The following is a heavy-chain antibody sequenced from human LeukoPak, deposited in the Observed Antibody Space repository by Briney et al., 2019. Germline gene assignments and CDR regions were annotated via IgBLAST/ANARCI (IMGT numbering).Heavy chain of an antibody. Sequence: PSETLSLTCVVYGGSFSGYYWTWIRQPPGKGLEWIGSIYYSGSTYYNPSLKSRVTISVDTSKNQFSLKLSSVTAADTAVYYCARGPGYSSSWYYFDYWGQGTLVTVSS. D-gene: IGHD6-13*01. V-gene: IGHV4-34*01. CDR1: GGSFSGYY. CDR2: IYYSGST. CDR3: ARGPGYSSSWYYFDY. J-gene: IGHJ4*02.